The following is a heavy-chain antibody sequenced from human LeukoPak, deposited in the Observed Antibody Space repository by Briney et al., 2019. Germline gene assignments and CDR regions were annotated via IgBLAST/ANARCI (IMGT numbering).Heavy chain of an antibody. V-gene: IGHV3-30*18. Sequence: GGSLRPSCPASAFTFASYGMHWVRQAPGKGLGWVAVISYDGSNKYYADSVKGRFTISRDNSKNTLYLQMNSLRAEDTAVYYCAKDGNIVVVTYWFDPWGQGTLVTVSS. D-gene: IGHD2-21*02. CDR1: AFTFASYG. CDR3: AKDGNIVVVTYWFDP. J-gene: IGHJ5*02. CDR2: ISYDGSNK.